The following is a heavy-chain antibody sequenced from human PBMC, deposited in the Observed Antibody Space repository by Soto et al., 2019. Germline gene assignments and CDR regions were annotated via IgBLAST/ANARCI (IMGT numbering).Heavy chain of an antibody. CDR3: AKGPYSSSWYLDY. J-gene: IGHJ4*02. CDR1: GFTFDDYA. D-gene: IGHD6-13*01. CDR2: ISWNSGSI. V-gene: IGHV3-9*01. Sequence: PGGSLRLSCAASGFTFDDYAMHWVRQAPGKGPEWVSGISWNSGSIGYADSVKGRFTISRDNAKNSLYLQMNSLRAEDTALYYCAKGPYSSSWYLDYWGQGTLVTVSS.